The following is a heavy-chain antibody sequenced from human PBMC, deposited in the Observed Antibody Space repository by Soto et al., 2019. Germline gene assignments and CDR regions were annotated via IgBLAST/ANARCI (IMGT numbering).Heavy chain of an antibody. CDR2: IYYSGST. CDR1: GGSISSYY. V-gene: IGHV4-59*01. J-gene: IGHJ4*02. CDR3: ARVVATILGEYYFDY. D-gene: IGHD5-12*01. Sequence: SETLSLTCTVSGGSISSYYWSWIRQPPGKGLEWIGYIYYSGSTNYNPSLKSRVTISVDMSKNQFSLKLSSVTAADTALYYCARVVATILGEYYFDYWGQGTLVTVSS.